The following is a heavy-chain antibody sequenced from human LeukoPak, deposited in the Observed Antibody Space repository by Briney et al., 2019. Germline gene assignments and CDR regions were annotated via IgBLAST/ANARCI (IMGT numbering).Heavy chain of an antibody. V-gene: IGHV5-51*01. D-gene: IGHD3-22*01. J-gene: IGHJ4*02. Sequence: GESLKISCSGSGDTFATSWLGWVRQVPGKGLEWVGVIYIGGSDARYRPSFRGRVTFSVDRSRTTAFLQWSSLKTSDTAVYYCARRTDSYSGFDFWGQGTLVTVSS. CDR3: ARRTDSYSGFDF. CDR2: IYIGGSDA. CDR1: GDTFATSW.